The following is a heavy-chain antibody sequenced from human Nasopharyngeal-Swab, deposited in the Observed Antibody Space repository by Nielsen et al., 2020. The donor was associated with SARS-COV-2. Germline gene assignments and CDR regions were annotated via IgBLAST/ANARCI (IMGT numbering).Heavy chain of an antibody. CDR3: ARGLRGVTTYYYYYYMDV. CDR2: IYTSGGT. CDR1: GGSISSGSYY. J-gene: IGHJ6*03. Sequence: LRLSCTVSGGSISSGSYYWSWIRQPAGKGLEWIGRIYTSGGTNYNPSLKSRVTISVDTSKNQFSLKLSSVTAADTAVYYCARGLRGVTTYYYYYYMDVWGKGTTVTVSS. D-gene: IGHD4-17*01. V-gene: IGHV4-61*02.